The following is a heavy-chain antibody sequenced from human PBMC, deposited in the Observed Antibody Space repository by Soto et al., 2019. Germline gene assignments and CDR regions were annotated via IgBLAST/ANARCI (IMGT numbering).Heavy chain of an antibody. J-gene: IGHJ6*02. CDR3: ARGGLHDSSGYHVSTSRYYGMDV. CDR2: ISAYNGNT. Sequence: ASVKVSCKASGYTFTSYGISWVRQAPGQGLEWMGWISAYNGNTNYAQMLQGRVTITTDTSTSTAYMELSSLRSEDTAVYYCARGGLHDSSGYHVSTSRYYGMDVWGQGTTVTVSS. V-gene: IGHV1-18*01. D-gene: IGHD3-22*01. CDR1: GYTFTSYG.